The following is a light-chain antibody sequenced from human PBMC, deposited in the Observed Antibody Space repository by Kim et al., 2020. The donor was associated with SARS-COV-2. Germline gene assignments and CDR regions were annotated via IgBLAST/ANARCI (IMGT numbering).Light chain of an antibody. CDR2: YDS. V-gene: IGLV3-21*04. CDR1: NIGSKS. Sequence: SYELTQPPSVSVAPGKTARITCGGNNIGSKSVHWYQQKPGQATVLVIYYDSDRPSGIPERFSGSNSGNTATLTISRVEAGDEADYYCQVWASSSDQVVCG. CDR3: QVWASSSDQVV. J-gene: IGLJ2*01.